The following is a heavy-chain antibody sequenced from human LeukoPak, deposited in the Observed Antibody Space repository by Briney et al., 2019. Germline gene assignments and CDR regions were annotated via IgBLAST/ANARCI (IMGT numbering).Heavy chain of an antibody. CDR2: IKQDGSEK. V-gene: IGHV3-7*01. J-gene: IGHJ4*02. CDR3: ARDWSRTLDY. CDR1: GFTVSSNY. Sequence: GGSLRLSCAASGFTVSSNYMSWVRQAPGKGLEWVANIKQDGSEKYYVDSVKGRFTISRDNAKNSLYLQMNSLRAEDTAVYYCARDWSRTLDYWGQGTLVTVSS.